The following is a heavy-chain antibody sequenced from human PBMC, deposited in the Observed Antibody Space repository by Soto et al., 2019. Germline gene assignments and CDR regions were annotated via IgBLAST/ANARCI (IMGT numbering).Heavy chain of an antibody. CDR1: GFTFDDYT. V-gene: IGHV3-43*01. D-gene: IGHD6-13*01. Sequence: LRLSCAASGFTFDDYTMHWVRQAPGKGLEWVSLISWDGGSTYYADSVEGRFTISRDNSKNSLYLQMNSLRTEDTALYYCAKEAAAGIDYWGQGTLVTGSS. CDR2: ISWDGGST. J-gene: IGHJ4*02. CDR3: AKEAAAGIDY.